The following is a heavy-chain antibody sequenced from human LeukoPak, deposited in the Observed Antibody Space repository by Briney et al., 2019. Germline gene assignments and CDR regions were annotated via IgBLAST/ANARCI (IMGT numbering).Heavy chain of an antibody. D-gene: IGHD4-17*01. CDR1: GYIFTSYH. J-gene: IGHJ4*02. CDR2: INPSGGGA. Sequence: ASVEVSCKASGYIFTSYHIHWVRQAPGQGLEWMGVINPSGGGATYAQKFQGRITMTRDTSTSTVYMELSSLRSEDTAIYYCARRGVHSDYGGVGLDYWGQGTLVTVSS. V-gene: IGHV1-46*01. CDR3: ARRGVHSDYGGVGLDY.